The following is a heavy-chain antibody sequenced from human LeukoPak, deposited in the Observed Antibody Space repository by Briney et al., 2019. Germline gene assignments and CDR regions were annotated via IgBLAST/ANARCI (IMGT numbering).Heavy chain of an antibody. CDR2: INHSGST. J-gene: IGHJ4*02. CDR3: ATKGPRRGYFDY. Sequence: SETLSLTCAVYGGSFSGYYWSWIRQPPGKGLEWIGEINHSGSTNYNPSLKSRVTISVDTSKNQFSLKLSSVTAADTAVYYCATKGPRRGYFDYWGQGTLVAVSS. CDR1: GGSFSGYY. V-gene: IGHV4-34*01.